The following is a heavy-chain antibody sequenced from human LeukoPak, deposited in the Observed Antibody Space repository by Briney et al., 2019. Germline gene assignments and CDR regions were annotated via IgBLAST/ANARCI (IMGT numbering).Heavy chain of an antibody. CDR1: GYTFTSYA. V-gene: IGHV7-4-1*02. CDR2: INTGTGNP. D-gene: IGHD3-10*01. CDR3: ASFGAHSFDY. Sequence: WASVKVSCKTSGYTFTSYAMNWGRQAPRQGLEFMGWINTGTGNPTYAQGFTGRFVFSLDTSVSTAYLQISTLKAEDTAVYCCASFGAHSFDYWGQGTLVTVSS. J-gene: IGHJ4*02.